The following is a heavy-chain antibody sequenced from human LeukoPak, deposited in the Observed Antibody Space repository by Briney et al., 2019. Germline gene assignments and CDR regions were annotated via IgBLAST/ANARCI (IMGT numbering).Heavy chain of an antibody. J-gene: IGHJ4*02. CDR2: TNWNGGST. CDR3: ARGTEVYYDSSSYYSY. Sequence: GGSLRLSCVASGFTFDDYGMGWVRQVPGKGLEWVSGTNWNGGSTGYADSVKGRFTISRDNAKNPLYLQMNSLRAEDTALYYCARGTEVYYDSSSYYSYWGQGTLVTVSS. D-gene: IGHD3-22*01. CDR1: GFTFDDYG. V-gene: IGHV3-20*04.